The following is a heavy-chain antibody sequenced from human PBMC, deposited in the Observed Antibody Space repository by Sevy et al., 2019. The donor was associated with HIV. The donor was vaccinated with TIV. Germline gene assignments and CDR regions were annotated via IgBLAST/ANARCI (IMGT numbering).Heavy chain of an antibody. J-gene: IGHJ4*02. CDR3: TRSEVIGYSSSWSTPFFGGEVNFDY. V-gene: IGHV4-39*01. CDR2: IYYSGST. CDR1: GGSISSSSYY. D-gene: IGHD6-13*01. Sequence: SETLSLTCTVSGGSISSSSYYWGWIRQPPGKGLEWIGSIYYSGSTYYNPSLKSRGTISVDTSKNQFSLKLSSVTAADTAVYYCTRSEVIGYSSSWSTPFFGGEVNFDYWGQGTLVTVSS.